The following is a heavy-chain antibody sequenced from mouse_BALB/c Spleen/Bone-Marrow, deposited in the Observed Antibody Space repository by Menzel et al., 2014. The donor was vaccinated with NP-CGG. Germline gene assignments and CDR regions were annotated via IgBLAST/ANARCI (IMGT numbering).Heavy chain of an antibody. CDR3: AIIGYQAWFTY. D-gene: IGHD2-2*01. V-gene: IGHV1-9*01. CDR2: ISPGTGNT. J-gene: IGHJ3*01. Sequence: VHLVESGTELVKPGASVKISCKATGYAFSTYWIQWIKQRPGHGLDWIGEISPGTGNTNNNEKFRGKATFTADASSNTAYMQLSSLTSEDSAVYFCAIIGYQAWFTYWGQGTLVTVSP. CDR1: GYAFSTYW.